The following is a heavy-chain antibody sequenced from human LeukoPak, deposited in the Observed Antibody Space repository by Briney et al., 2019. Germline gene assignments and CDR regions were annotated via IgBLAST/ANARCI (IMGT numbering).Heavy chain of an antibody. CDR2: IWYDGSNK. CDR3: AREYSAGWFDP. CDR1: GFTFSSYG. Sequence: GGSLRLSCAASGFTFSSYGMHWVRQAPGKGLEWVAVIWYDGSNKFYADSVKGRFTISRDNSKHTLYLQMNSLRAEDTAVYYCAREYSAGWFDPWGQGTLVTVSS. J-gene: IGHJ5*02. D-gene: IGHD6-13*01. V-gene: IGHV3-33*01.